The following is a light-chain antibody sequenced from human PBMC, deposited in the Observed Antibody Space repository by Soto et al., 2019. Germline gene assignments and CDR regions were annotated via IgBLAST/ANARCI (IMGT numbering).Light chain of an antibody. CDR2: GAS. Sequence: EIVLTQSPGTLSLSPGERVTLSCRASQSVSSNYLAWYQQKPGQAPRLLISGASSRATGVPDRFSGSGSGTDFTLTISRLEPEDFAVYYCQQYSSSLYTFGQGTKLEF. CDR3: QQYSSSLYT. J-gene: IGKJ2*01. CDR1: QSVSSNY. V-gene: IGKV3-20*01.